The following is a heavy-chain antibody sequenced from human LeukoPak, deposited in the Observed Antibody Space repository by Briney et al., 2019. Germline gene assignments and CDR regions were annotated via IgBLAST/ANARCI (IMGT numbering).Heavy chain of an antibody. CDR2: ISSSSSDI. Sequence: GGSLRLSCAASGFTFNSYSMNWVRQAPGKGLEWVSSISSSSSDIYYVDSVKGRFTISRNNSKNTLYLQMNSLRAEDTAVYYCARDVINHNLMTTSYYFDYWGQGTLVTVSS. CDR1: GFTFNSYS. D-gene: IGHD4-11*01. V-gene: IGHV3-21*01. CDR3: ARDVINHNLMTTSYYFDY. J-gene: IGHJ4*02.